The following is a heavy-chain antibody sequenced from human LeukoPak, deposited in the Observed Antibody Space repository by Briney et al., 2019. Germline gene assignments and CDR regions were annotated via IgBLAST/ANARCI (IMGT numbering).Heavy chain of an antibody. D-gene: IGHD1-26*01. CDR3: AREVGTPQAFDI. Sequence: GGSLRLSCAASGFTFSSYWMSWVRQPPGKGLEWVAKIKQDGSEKYYVDSVKGRFTISRDNAKNSLYLQMNSLKAEDTAIYYCAREVGTPQAFDIWGQGTMVTVSS. CDR1: GFTFSSYW. J-gene: IGHJ3*02. V-gene: IGHV3-7*01. CDR2: IKQDGSEK.